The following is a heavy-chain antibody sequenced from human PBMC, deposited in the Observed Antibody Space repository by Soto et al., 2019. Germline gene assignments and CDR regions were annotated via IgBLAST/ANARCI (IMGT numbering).Heavy chain of an antibody. Sequence: ASVKVSCKASGYTFTSYDINWVRQATGQGLEWMGWMDPNSGNTGYAQKFQGRVTMTRNTSISTAYMELSSLRSEDTAVYYCARGRTASYSSSWFDDNWFDPWGQGTLVTVSS. D-gene: IGHD6-13*01. CDR1: GYTFTSYD. V-gene: IGHV1-8*01. CDR2: MDPNSGNT. J-gene: IGHJ5*02. CDR3: ARGRTASYSSSWFDDNWFDP.